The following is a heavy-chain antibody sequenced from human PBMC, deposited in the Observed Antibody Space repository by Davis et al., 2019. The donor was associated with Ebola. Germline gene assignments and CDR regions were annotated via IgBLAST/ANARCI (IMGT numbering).Heavy chain of an antibody. CDR1: GYTFTSYY. J-gene: IGHJ6*02. V-gene: IGHV1-46*01. D-gene: IGHD2-2*01. Sequence: ASVKVSCKASGYTFTSYYMHWVRQAPGQGLEWMGIINPSGGSTSYAQKFQGRVTMIRDTSTSTAYMELSSLRSEDTALYYCARGHCSSTSCYYYGMDVWGQGTTVTVSS. CDR3: ARGHCSSTSCYYYGMDV. CDR2: INPSGGST.